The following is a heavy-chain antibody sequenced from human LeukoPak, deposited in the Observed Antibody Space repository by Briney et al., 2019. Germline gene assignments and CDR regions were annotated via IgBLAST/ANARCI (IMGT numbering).Heavy chain of an antibody. CDR2: ISAYSVNT. J-gene: IGHJ3*01. V-gene: IGHV1-18*01. CDR3: ARDAKWELLPHAFGV. CDR1: GYTFNSYG. D-gene: IGHD1-26*01. Sequence: ASVTVSCKASGYTFNSYGITWVRQAPGQSPEWVGWISAYSVNTHYLQKFQGRVNMTTDTSTSTAYMELRSLRSDDTAMYYCARDAKWELLPHAFGVWGQGTMVTVSS.